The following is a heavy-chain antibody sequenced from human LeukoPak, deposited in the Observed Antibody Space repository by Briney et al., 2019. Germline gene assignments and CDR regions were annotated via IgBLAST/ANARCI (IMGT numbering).Heavy chain of an antibody. J-gene: IGHJ4*02. CDR2: INPGGSSI. CDR3: ARSNQADDY. Sequence: PGRSLRLSCAASGFTFSSYWMHWVRQVPGKGLVWVARINPGGSSITYADSVKGRLTISRDNAKNTLYLQMDSLRAEDTGVYYCARSNQADDYWGQGTLFTVSS. V-gene: IGHV3-74*01. CDR1: GFTFSSYW. D-gene: IGHD1-14*01.